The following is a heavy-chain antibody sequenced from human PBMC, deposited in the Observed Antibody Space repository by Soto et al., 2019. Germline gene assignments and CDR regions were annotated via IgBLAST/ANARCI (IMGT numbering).Heavy chain of an antibody. CDR3: VKNGEYSLHY. J-gene: IGHJ4*02. D-gene: IGHD4-17*01. CDR2: IYLNGGS. Sequence: LSLTCAVSGGSLGRRDWWSWVRQPPGKGLEWIGQIYLNGGSTYDPSLKTRVAISVDMSKNLLSLELRSVTTADTAVYYCVKNGEYSLHYWGQGALVTVSS. V-gene: IGHV4-4*02. CDR1: GGSLGRRDW.